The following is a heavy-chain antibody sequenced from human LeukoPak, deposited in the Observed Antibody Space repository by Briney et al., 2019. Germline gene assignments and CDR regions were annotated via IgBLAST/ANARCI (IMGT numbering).Heavy chain of an antibody. D-gene: IGHD4-17*01. Sequence: GGSLRLSCAAPGFTLSSNYMSWVRQAPGKGLEWVSIIYSSGSTYYADSVKGRFTISRDDSKNTLYLQMHSLRDEDTAVYYCARHLSGDDIWGQGTMVTVSS. V-gene: IGHV3-53*01. CDR1: GFTLSSNY. CDR2: IYSSGST. J-gene: IGHJ3*02. CDR3: ARHLSGDDI.